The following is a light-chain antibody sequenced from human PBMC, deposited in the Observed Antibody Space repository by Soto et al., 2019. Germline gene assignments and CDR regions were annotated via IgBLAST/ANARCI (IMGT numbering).Light chain of an antibody. CDR1: GGSIASNY. CDR3: QSYDSSNQV. V-gene: IGLV6-57*04. Sequence: NFMLTQPHSVSESPGKTVTISCTRSGGSIASNYVQWYQQRPGSAPTTVIYEDSQRPSGVPDRFSGSIESSSNSASLTISGRKTDDEADYYCQSYDSSNQVFGGGTKLTVL. J-gene: IGLJ2*01. CDR2: EDS.